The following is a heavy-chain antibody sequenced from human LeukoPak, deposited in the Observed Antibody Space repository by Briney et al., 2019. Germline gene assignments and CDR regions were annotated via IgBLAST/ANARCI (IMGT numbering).Heavy chain of an antibody. Sequence: PSETLSLTCTVSGGSISSGDFYWSWIRQHPGKGLEWIGYIYYSGTTYYSPSLKSRVTISLDTTKNQFSLKLSSVTAADTAVYYCAREYSSSFDYWGQGTLVTVSS. CDR3: AREYSSSFDY. D-gene: IGHD6-6*01. CDR1: GGSISSGDFY. CDR2: IYYSGTT. J-gene: IGHJ4*02. V-gene: IGHV4-31*03.